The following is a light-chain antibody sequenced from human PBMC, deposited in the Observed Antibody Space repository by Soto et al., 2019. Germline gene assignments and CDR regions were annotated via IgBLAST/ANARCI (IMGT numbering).Light chain of an antibody. CDR2: GNT. CDR3: QSYDSSLHASV. J-gene: IGLJ1*01. CDR1: SSKIGAGYD. Sequence: QSVLTQPPSVSGAPGQRVTISCTGSSSKIGAGYDVHWYQQLPGTAPKLLIYGNTNRPSGVPDRFSGSKSGSSASLAITGLQAEDEADYYCQSYDSSLHASVFGTGTKVTVL. V-gene: IGLV1-40*01.